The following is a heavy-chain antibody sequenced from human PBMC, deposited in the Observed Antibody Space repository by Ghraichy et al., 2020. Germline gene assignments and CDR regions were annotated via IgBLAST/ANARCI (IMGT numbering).Heavy chain of an antibody. J-gene: IGHJ6*02. D-gene: IGHD2-2*02. CDR2: INHSGST. V-gene: IGHV4-34*01. Sequence: SETLSLTCAVYGGSFSGYYWSWIRQPPGKGLEWIGEINHSGSTNYNPSLKSRVTISVDTSKNQFSLKLSSVTAADTAVYYCTVVPAAINYYYGMDVWGQGTTVTVSS. CDR1: GGSFSGYY. CDR3: TVVPAAINYYYGMDV.